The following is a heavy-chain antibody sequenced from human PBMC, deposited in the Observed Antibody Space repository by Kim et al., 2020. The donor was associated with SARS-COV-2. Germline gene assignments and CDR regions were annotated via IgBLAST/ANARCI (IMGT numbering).Heavy chain of an antibody. CDR3: TRHAAAADL. J-gene: IGHJ5*02. D-gene: IGHD6-13*01. V-gene: IGHV3-73*01. CDR2: IRSKPNSYAT. CDR1: GFTFSGSA. Sequence: GGSLRLSCAASGFTFSGSAMHWVRQASGKGLEWVGRIRSKPNSYATAYAASVKGRFTISRDDSKNTAFLQMSSLKIEDTAVYYCTRHAAAADLWGQGTLVTVSS.